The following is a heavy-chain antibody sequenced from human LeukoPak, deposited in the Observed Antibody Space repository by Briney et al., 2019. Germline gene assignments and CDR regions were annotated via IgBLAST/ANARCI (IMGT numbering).Heavy chain of an antibody. D-gene: IGHD6-13*01. CDR1: RFTFSSYA. V-gene: IGHV3-23*01. J-gene: IGHJ5*02. CDR3: AKANLAADLSNWFDP. Sequence: GGSLRLSCAASRFTFSSYAMSWVRQAPGKGLEGVSVISATDGSTYYADSVKGLFTISRDNAKNTLYLQMNSLRAEDTAFYYCAKANLAADLSNWFDPWGQGTLVTVSS. CDR2: ISATDGST.